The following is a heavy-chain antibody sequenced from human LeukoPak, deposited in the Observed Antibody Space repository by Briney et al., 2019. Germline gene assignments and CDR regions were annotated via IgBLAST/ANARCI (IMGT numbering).Heavy chain of an antibody. V-gene: IGHV3-30*04. CDR1: GFTFSSYA. Sequence: GGSLRLSCAASGFTFSSYAMHWVRQAPGKGLEWVAVISYDGSNKYYADSVKGRFTISRDNSKNTLYLQMNSLRAEDTAVYYCAKEEVGGRLRYFDWLSRADYYYYMDVWGKGTTVTISS. CDR3: AKEEVGGRLRYFDWLSRADYYYYMDV. D-gene: IGHD3-9*01. J-gene: IGHJ6*03. CDR2: ISYDGSNK.